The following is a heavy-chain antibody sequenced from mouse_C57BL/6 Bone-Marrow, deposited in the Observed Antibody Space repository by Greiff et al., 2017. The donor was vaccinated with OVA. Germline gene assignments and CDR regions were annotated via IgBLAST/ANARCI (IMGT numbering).Heavy chain of an antibody. CDR3: TTLGDYSYYYAMDY. V-gene: IGHV14-4*01. D-gene: IGHD2-4*01. CDR2: IDPENGDT. CDR1: GFNIKDDY. J-gene: IGHJ4*01. Sequence: EVKLMESGAELVRPGASVKLSCTASGFNIKDDYMHWVKQRPEQGLEWIGWIDPENGDTEYASKFQGKATITADTSSNTAYLQLSSLTSEDTAVYYCTTLGDYSYYYAMDYWGQGTSVTVSS.